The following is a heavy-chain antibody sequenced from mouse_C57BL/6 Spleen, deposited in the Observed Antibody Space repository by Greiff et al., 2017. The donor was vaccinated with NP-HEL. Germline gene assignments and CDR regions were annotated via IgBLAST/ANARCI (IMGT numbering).Heavy chain of an antibody. CDR1: GGKRKEEE. CDR2: IDPENGDT. J-gene: IGHJ3*01. D-gene: IGHD1-1*01. CDR3: TTEGVGWFAY. Sequence: VQLQQSGAELVRPGASVKLSGTAEGGKRKEEEMQGGKERKEEERKWIRWIDPENGDTEYASQFQGKATITADTSSNTAYLQLSSLTSEDTAVYYCTTEGVGWFAYWGQGTLVTVSA. V-gene: IGHV14-4*01.